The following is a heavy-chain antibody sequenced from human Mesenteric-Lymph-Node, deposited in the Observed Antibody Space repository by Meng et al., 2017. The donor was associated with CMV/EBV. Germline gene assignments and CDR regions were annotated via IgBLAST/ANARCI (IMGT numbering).Heavy chain of an antibody. CDR2: ISSSSSSI. J-gene: IGHJ4*02. V-gene: IGHV3-48*04. CDR3: ARDVGGGIAAAHFY. Sequence: GGSLRLSCAASGFTFSGYSMNWVRQAPGKGLEWISYISSSSSSIYYADSVKGRFTVSRDNAKNSLYLQMNSLRAEDTALYHCARDVGGGIAAAHFYWGQGTLVTVSS. D-gene: IGHD6-13*01. CDR1: GFTFSGYS.